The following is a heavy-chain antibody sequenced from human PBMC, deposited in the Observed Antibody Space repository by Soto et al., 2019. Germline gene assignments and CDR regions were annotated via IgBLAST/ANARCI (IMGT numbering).Heavy chain of an antibody. CDR3: ARGIAAAGHWYFDL. CDR2: KWYDGSNK. J-gene: IGHJ2*01. V-gene: IGHV3-33*01. D-gene: IGHD6-13*01. Sequence: QVQLVEAGGGVVQPGRSLRLSCAASGFTFSSYGMHWVRQAPGKGLEWVAVKWYDGSNKYYADSVKGRFTISRDNSKNTLYLQMNRLRAEDTVVYYCARGIAAAGHWYFDLWGRGTLVTVSS. CDR1: GFTFSSYG.